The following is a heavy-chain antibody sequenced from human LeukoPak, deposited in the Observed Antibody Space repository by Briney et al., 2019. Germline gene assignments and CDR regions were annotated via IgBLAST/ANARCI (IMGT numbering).Heavy chain of an antibody. CDR1: GFTFSSYA. J-gene: IGHJ4*02. Sequence: GGSLRLSCAASGFTFSSYAMSWVRQAPGKGLEWVSAISGSGGSAYCADSVKGRFTISRDNSKNTLYLQMNSLRAEDTAVYYCAKAVLEYYGSGSYSRVPIYYFDYWGQGTLVTVSS. V-gene: IGHV3-23*01. D-gene: IGHD3-10*01. CDR2: ISGSGGSA. CDR3: AKAVLEYYGSGSYSRVPIYYFDY.